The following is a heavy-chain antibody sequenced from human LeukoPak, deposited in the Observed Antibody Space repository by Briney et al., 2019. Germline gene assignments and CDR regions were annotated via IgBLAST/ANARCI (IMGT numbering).Heavy chain of an antibody. J-gene: IGHJ1*01. D-gene: IGHD3-22*01. CDR3: ARARGYYDSSGYYSPLGY. Sequence: GASVKETFMSSGHTFTGYYMHGVRQPPGQGLEWMGWINPNSGGTNYAQKFQGRVTMTRDASISTAYMELSRLRSDDTAVYYCARARGYYDSSGYYSPLGYWGQG. CDR1: GHTFTGYY. CDR2: INPNSGGT. V-gene: IGHV1-2*02.